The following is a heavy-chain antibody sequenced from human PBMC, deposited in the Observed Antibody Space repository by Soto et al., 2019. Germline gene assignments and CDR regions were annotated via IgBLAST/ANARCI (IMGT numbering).Heavy chain of an antibody. CDR1: GGTFSSYA. Sequence: EASVKVSCKASGGTFSSYAISWVRQAPGQGLEWMGGIIPIFGTASYAQKFQGRVTITADESTSTAYMELSSLRSEDTAVYYCARPDIVVVPAAYYYYGMDVWGQGTTVTVSS. D-gene: IGHD2-2*01. J-gene: IGHJ6*02. CDR3: ARPDIVVVPAAYYYYGMDV. CDR2: IIPIFGTA. V-gene: IGHV1-69*13.